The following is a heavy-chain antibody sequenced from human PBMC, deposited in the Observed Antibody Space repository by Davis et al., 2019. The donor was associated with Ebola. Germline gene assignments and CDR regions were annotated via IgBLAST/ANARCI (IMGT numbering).Heavy chain of an antibody. J-gene: IGHJ4*02. CDR1: GFTFSSYE. V-gene: IGHV3-48*03. Sequence: GVSLRLSCAASGFTFSSYEINWVRQAPGKGLEWVSYISSSGRTIYYADSVKGRFTISRDNAKNSLYLQMSSLRPEDTAVYYCASGGPRDGYNLPLDYWGQGTLVTVSS. CDR3: ASGGPRDGYNLPLDY. CDR2: ISSSGRTI. D-gene: IGHD5-24*01.